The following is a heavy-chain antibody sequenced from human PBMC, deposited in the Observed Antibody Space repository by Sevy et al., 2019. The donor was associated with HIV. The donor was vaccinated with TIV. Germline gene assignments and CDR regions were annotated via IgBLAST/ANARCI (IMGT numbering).Heavy chain of an antibody. CDR2: ISYEGTET. CDR1: GFAFSSHA. D-gene: IGHD6-13*01. CDR3: ARDGGYSIKWYPLY. J-gene: IGHJ4*01. V-gene: IGHV3-30-3*01. Sequence: GGSLRLSCAASGFAFSSHAMHWVRQAPGKGLEWVATISYEGTETFYAASVGGRFTISGDNSKNMLSLQITSLRPEDTAVYYCARDGGYSIKWYPLYWGHGTLVTVSS.